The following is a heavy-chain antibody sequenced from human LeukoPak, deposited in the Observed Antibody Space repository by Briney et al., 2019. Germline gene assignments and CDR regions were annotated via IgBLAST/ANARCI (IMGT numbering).Heavy chain of an antibody. CDR1: GYTFTGYY. V-gene: IGHV1-2*02. D-gene: IGHD3-10*01. CDR2: INPNSGGT. J-gene: IGHJ4*02. CDR3: ARDPGGDYYFDY. Sequence: RASVKVSCKASGYTFTGYYMHWVRQAPGQGLEWMGWINPNSGGTNYAQKFQGRVTMTRDTSISTAYMELSRLRSDDTAVYYCARDPGGDYYFDYWGQGTLVTVSS.